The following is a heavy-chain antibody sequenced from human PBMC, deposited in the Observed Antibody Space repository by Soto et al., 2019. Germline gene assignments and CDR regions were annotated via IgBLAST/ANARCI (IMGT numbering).Heavy chain of an antibody. CDR3: ARLRPRVAAAGLFDS. J-gene: IGHJ4*02. Sequence: SETLSLTCTVPRGSISSYSFYWGWVRQPPGKGLEWIGTIFYSGSTYYNPSLESRVTMSVDTSKSQFSLRLSSVTAADTAVYFCARLRPRVAAAGLFDSWSQGTLVTVSS. CDR2: IFYSGST. D-gene: IGHD6-13*01. CDR1: RGSISSYSFY. V-gene: IGHV4-39*01.